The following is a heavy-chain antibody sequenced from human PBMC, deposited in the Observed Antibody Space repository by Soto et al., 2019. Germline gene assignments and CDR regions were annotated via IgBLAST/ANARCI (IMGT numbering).Heavy chain of an antibody. J-gene: IGHJ6*02. V-gene: IGHV3-7*01. CDR3: ASECVAGAGMTGDHYYYGMDV. CDR1: GFTFSSYW. CDR2: IKQDGSEK. D-gene: IGHD6-19*01. Sequence: GGSLRLSCTASGFTFSSYWMSWVRQAPGKGLEWVANIKQDGSEKYYVDSVQGRFTISRDNAKNSLYLQMNSLRAEVTAVYYCASECVAGAGMTGDHYYYGMDVWGQGTTVTVSS.